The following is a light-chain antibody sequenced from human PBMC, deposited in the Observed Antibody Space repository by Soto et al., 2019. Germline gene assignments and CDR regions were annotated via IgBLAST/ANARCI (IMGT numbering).Light chain of an antibody. CDR1: QSVSSTY. J-gene: IGKJ2*01. V-gene: IGKV3-20*01. Sequence: EIVLTQSPGTLSLSPGERATLSCRASQSVSSTYLAWYQQHAGQAPRLLIYGASSRATGIPDRLSGSGCGTDITLTISRLEHEDFAEYFCQQYGSSSYTFGQGTKLEIK. CDR3: QQYGSSSYT. CDR2: GAS.